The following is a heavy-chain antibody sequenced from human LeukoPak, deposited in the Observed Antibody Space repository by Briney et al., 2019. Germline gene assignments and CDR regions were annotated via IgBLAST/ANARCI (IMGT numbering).Heavy chain of an antibody. Sequence: GSVKVSCKASGYTFTGYYMHWVRQAPGQGLEWMGWISAYNGNTNYAQKLQGRVTLTTDTSTSTAYMDLRSLTSDDTAVYYCARGLQIGFLEYWGQGTLVTVSS. CDR2: ISAYNGNT. CDR3: ARGLQIGFLEY. V-gene: IGHV1-18*04. D-gene: IGHD4-11*01. J-gene: IGHJ4*02. CDR1: GYTFTGYY.